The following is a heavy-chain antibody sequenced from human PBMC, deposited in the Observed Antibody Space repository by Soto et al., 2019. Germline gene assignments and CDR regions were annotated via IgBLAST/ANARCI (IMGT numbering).Heavy chain of an antibody. J-gene: IGHJ4*02. Sequence: EVQLVESGGGSVQPGGSLRLSYAASGFSLSSYWMHWVRQVPGKGLVWVSRIQSDGSSTNYADSVKGRFTISKDNAKNTLYLQMDSLRVEDTAVYYCAREKAVAGTAFDYWGQGTLVTVSS. CDR1: GFSLSSYW. V-gene: IGHV3-74*01. CDR3: AREKAVAGTAFDY. D-gene: IGHD6-19*01. CDR2: IQSDGSST.